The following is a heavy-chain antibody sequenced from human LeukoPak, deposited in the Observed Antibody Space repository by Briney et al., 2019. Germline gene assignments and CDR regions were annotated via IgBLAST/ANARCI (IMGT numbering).Heavy chain of an antibody. J-gene: IGHJ4*02. CDR1: GGSISSYY. V-gene: IGHV4-59*01. Sequence: SSETLSLTCTVSGGSISSYYWSWIRQPPGKGLEWIGYIYYSGSTNYNPSLKSRVTISVDTSRNQFSLKLSSVTAADTAVYYCARDLYFDPLWGQGTLVTVSS. CDR2: IYYSGST. D-gene: IGHD3-9*01. CDR3: ARDLYFDPL.